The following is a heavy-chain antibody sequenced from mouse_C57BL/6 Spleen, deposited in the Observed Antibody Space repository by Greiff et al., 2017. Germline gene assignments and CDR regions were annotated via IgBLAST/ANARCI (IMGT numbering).Heavy chain of an antibody. CDR2: IRLKSDNYAT. V-gene: IGHV6-3*01. Sequence: EVKLVESGGGLVQPGGSMKLSCVASGFTFSNYWMNWVRQSPEKGLEWVAQIRLKSDNYATHYAESVKGRFTISRDDSKRSVYLQMNNLRAEDTGIYYCTGWLLRPAWFAYWGQGTLVTVSA. D-gene: IGHD2-3*01. CDR1: GFTFSNYW. CDR3: TGWLLRPAWFAY. J-gene: IGHJ3*01.